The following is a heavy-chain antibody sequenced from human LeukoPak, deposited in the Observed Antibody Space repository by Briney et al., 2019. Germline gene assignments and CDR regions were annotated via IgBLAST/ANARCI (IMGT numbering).Heavy chain of an antibody. Sequence: GASVKVSCKASGYTFTSYDINWVRQATGQGLEWMGWMNPNSGNTDYAQKFQGRVTMTRNTSISTAYMELSSLRSEDTAVYYCARGDKRSSWYYRYYYYYYMDVWGKGTTVTISS. CDR2: MNPNSGNT. D-gene: IGHD6-13*01. V-gene: IGHV1-8*01. CDR3: ARGDKRSSWYYRYYYYYYMDV. CDR1: GYTFTSYD. J-gene: IGHJ6*03.